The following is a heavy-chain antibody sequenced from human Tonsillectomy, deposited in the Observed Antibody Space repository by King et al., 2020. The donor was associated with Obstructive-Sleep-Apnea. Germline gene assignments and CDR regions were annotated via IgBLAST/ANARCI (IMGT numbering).Heavy chain of an antibody. CDR1: GYNFDTYW. CDR2: IYPDDSDT. J-gene: IGHJ4*02. Sequence: VQLVESGAEVRKPGESLKISCKGSGYNFDTYWSGWVRQRPGKGLEWMGIIYPDDSDTRYGPSFQGQVTISADKSISTASLQWSSLKGADTAMYYCARPITGSADYWGQGTLVTVSS. CDR3: ARPITGSADY. V-gene: IGHV5-51*01. D-gene: IGHD3-16*01.